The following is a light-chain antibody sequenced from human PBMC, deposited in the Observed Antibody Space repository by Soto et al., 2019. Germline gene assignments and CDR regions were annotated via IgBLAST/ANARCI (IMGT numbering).Light chain of an antibody. J-gene: IGKJ2*01. CDR1: QSIDRW. CDR2: RAA. CDR3: QQYKTYLYN. Sequence: DIQMTQSPSTLSASVGDRVTITCRASQSIDRWFAGYQQKQGKAPKLLIYRAASLESGVPSRFSGSGSGREFTLIISSLQPDDVATYYCQQYKTYLYNFAQGTKLEIK. V-gene: IGKV1-5*03.